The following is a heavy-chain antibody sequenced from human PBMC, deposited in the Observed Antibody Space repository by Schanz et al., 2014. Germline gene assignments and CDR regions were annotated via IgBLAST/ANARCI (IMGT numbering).Heavy chain of an antibody. CDR2: IWYDGSNK. D-gene: IGHD1-26*01. V-gene: IGHV3-33*06. CDR3: AKGTSGSYDTNFDY. CDR1: GFTFSKYG. J-gene: IGHJ4*02. Sequence: QVQLVESGGGVVQPGRSLRLSCAASGFTFSKYGMHWVRQAPGKGLEWVAVIWYDGSNKDYADSVKGRFTISRDNSKNMLYLQMNSLRGEDTAVYYCAKGTSGSYDTNFDYWGQGTLVTVSS.